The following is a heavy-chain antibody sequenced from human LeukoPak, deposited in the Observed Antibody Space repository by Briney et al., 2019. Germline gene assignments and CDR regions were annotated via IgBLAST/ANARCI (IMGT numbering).Heavy chain of an antibody. CDR3: ARGVDYYGV. J-gene: IGHJ4*02. Sequence: PSETLSLTCAVYGGSFSGYSWNWIRQPPVKGLEWIGEINHSGGTNYNPSLKSRVTISVDSSKKQFSLKLSSVTAADTAVYYCARGVDYYGVWGQGTLVTVSS. CDR2: INHSGGT. D-gene: IGHD3-10*01. V-gene: IGHV4-34*01. CDR1: GGSFSGYS.